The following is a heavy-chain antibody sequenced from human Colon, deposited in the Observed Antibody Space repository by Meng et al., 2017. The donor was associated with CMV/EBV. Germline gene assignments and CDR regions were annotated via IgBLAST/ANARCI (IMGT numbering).Heavy chain of an antibody. CDR2: IYIGGTTT. D-gene: IGHD1-1*01. Sequence: GGSLRLSCAVSGFPVSANYMAWFRQAPGKGLEWVSIIYIGGTTTLYADSVRGRFSISTDNSKNTLYLQMSSLRDEDTAVYYCAREGYFRGFENWGQSTLVTVSS. CDR3: AREGYFRGFEN. CDR1: GFPVSANY. J-gene: IGHJ1*01. V-gene: IGHV3-53*01.